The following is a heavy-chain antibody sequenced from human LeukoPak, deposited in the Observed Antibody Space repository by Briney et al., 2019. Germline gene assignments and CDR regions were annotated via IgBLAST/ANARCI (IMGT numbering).Heavy chain of an antibody. D-gene: IGHD6-19*01. CDR1: GGSISSSSYY. Sequence: PSETLSLTCTVSGGSISSSSYYWGWIRQPPGKGLEWIGSIYYSGSTYYNPSLKSRVTISVDTSKNQFSLKLSSVTAADTAVYYCARAVAGPYYFDYWGQGTLVTVSS. V-gene: IGHV4-39*07. CDR2: IYYSGST. CDR3: ARAVAGPYYFDY. J-gene: IGHJ4*02.